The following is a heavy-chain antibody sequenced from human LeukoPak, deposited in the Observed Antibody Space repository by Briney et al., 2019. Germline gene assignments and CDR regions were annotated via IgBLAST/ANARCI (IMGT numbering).Heavy chain of an antibody. Sequence: PGGSLRLSCAASGFTFSSYAMHWVRQAPGKGLEWVSAISGSGGGTYFADSVKGRFTISRDNSKNTLFLQMNSLRAEDTAVYYCAKPHFSDYVRQPLDYWGQGTLVTVSS. CDR3: AKPHFSDYVRQPLDY. CDR2: ISGSGGGT. CDR1: GFTFSSYA. J-gene: IGHJ4*02. D-gene: IGHD4-11*01. V-gene: IGHV3-23*01.